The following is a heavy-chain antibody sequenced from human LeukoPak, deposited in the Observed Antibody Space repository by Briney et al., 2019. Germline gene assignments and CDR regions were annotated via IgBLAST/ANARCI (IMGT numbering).Heavy chain of an antibody. D-gene: IGHD2-2*02. J-gene: IGHJ4*02. V-gene: IGHV3-23*01. CDR3: AKEGCTGTNCYTNC. CDR2: ISGSGGSTFYAGST. Sequence: GGSLRLSCAASGFTFNTYATSWVRQAPGKGLEWVSAISGSGGSTFYAGSTFYADSVKGRFNISRDNSQNTLYLQMNSLRAEDTAVYYCAKEGCTGTNCYTNCWGQGTLVTVSS. CDR1: GFTFNTYA.